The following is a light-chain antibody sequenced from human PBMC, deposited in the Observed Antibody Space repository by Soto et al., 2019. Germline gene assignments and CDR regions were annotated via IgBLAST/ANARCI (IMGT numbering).Light chain of an antibody. CDR1: QSINSW. Sequence: DIQMTQSPSTLSASVGDRVTITCRASQSINSWLAWYQQRPGKAPNLLIYDASTLERGVPSRFSGSGSGTEFTLTISILQPDDFATYYCQQYSGYSTFGQGTRVEIK. CDR3: QQYSGYST. CDR2: DAS. V-gene: IGKV1-5*01. J-gene: IGKJ1*01.